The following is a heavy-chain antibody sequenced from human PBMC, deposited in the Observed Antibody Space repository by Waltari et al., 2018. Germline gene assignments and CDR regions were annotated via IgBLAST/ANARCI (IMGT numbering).Heavy chain of an antibody. J-gene: IGHJ4*02. V-gene: IGHV3-53*01. D-gene: IGHD5-18*01. CDR2: IYSGGNT. CDR1: GLPVDRTY. CDR3: ARDDSYGQFMRFDF. Sequence: EVQLVESGGGLIQPGGSVGLSCEAFGLPVDRTYMSWVRQAPGKGLEWLSAIYSGGNTFYADSVKGRFNISIDNSKNTLYLQMNSLRVDDTAVYYCARDDSYGQFMRFDFWGQGTVVTVSS.